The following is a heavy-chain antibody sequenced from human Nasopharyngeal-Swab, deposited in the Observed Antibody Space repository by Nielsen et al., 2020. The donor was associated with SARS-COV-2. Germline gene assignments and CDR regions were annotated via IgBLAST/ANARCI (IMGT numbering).Heavy chain of an antibody. J-gene: IGHJ4*02. CDR2: INAGNGNT. D-gene: IGHD3-16*02. V-gene: IGHV1-3*01. Sequence: WARQAPGQRLEWMGWINAGNGNTKYSQKFQGRVTITRDTSASTAYMELSSLRSEDTAVYYCASGGAGGVIVTYYFDYWGQGTLVTVSS. CDR3: ASGGAGGVIVTYYFDY.